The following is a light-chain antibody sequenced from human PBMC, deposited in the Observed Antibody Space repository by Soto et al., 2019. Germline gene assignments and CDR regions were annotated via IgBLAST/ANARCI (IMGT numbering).Light chain of an antibody. CDR3: QQRSDWRGT. V-gene: IGKV3-11*01. J-gene: IGKJ5*01. CDR1: QTVGIN. Sequence: EIVMTQSPAALSVSPGERATLSCRASQTVGINLAWYQQKPGQAPRLLIYDASNRATGIPARFSGSGSGTDFTLTISSLEPEDFAVYYCQQRSDWRGTFGQGTRLEVK. CDR2: DAS.